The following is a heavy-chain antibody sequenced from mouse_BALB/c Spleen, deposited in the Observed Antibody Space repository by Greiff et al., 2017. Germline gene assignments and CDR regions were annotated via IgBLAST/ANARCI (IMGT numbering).Heavy chain of an antibody. CDR3: ARATTVVAEAMDY. Sequence: QVQLKESGAELVRPGTSVKVSCKASGYAFTNYLIEWVKQRPGQGLEWIGVINPGSGGTNYNEKFKGKATLTADKSSSTAYMQLSSLTSDDSAVYFCARATTVVAEAMDYWGQGTSVTVSS. V-gene: IGHV1-54*01. J-gene: IGHJ4*01. D-gene: IGHD1-1*01. CDR1: GYAFTNYL. CDR2: INPGSGGT.